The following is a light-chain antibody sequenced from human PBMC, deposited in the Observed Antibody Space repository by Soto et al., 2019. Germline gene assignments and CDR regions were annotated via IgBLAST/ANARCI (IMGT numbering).Light chain of an antibody. CDR1: QSVSSSY. CDR2: GAS. V-gene: IGKV3-20*01. CDR3: QQYGSSPPRVT. J-gene: IGKJ3*01. Sequence: ESVLTQSPGTLSLSPGERATLSCRASQSVSSSYLAWYQQKPGQAPRLLIYGASSRATGIPDRFSGSGSGTDFTLTISRLGPEDFAVYYCQQYGSSPPRVTSGPGTKVDIK.